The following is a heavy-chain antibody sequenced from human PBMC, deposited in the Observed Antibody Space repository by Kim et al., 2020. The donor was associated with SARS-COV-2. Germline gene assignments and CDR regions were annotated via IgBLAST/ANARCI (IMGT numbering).Heavy chain of an antibody. CDR1: GGSFSGYY. CDR3: ARERFWGSYRSLRYYYYYGMDV. CDR2: INHSGST. Sequence: SETLSLTCAVYGGSFSGYYWSWIRQPPGKGLEWIGEINHSGSTNYNPSLKSRVTISVDTSKNQFSLKLSSVTAADTAVYYCARERFWGSYRSLRYYYYYGMDVWGQGTTVTVSS. J-gene: IGHJ6*02. V-gene: IGHV4-34*01. D-gene: IGHD3-16*02.